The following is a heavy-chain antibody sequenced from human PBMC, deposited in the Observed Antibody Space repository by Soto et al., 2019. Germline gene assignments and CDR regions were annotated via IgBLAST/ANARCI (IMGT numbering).Heavy chain of an antibody. CDR3: AHIASSWFNFAY. D-gene: IGHD6-13*01. V-gene: IGHV2-5*01. Sequence: SGTTLVNPTQTLTLTCTFSGFSLSTSGVGVGWIRQPPGKALEWLALIYWNDDKRYSPSLKSRLTITKDTSKNQVVLTMTNMKPVDIATYYCAHIASSWFNFAYRGQGTLVTVSS. CDR1: GFSLSTSGVG. J-gene: IGHJ4*02. CDR2: IYWNDDK.